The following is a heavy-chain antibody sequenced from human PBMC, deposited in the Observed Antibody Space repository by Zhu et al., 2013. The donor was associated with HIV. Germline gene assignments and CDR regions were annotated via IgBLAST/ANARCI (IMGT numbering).Heavy chain of an antibody. D-gene: IGHD6-19*01. J-gene: IGHJ4*02. CDR2: VSGDS. CDR1: GGTFSTYG. Sequence: QVQLLQSGPEVKKTGSSVKVSCKASGGTFSTYGISWVRQAPGQGLEWMGWVSGDSKSAQKFQGRLTMTRDTSINTYYMELSSLTSDDTATYYCARGGIAVAGTTDYWGQGTLVTVSS. V-gene: IGHV1-2*02. CDR3: ARGGIAVAGTTDY.